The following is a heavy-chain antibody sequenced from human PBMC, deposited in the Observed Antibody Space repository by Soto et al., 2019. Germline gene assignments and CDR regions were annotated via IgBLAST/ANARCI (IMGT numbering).Heavy chain of an antibody. CDR1: GGSISSYY. D-gene: IGHD2-15*01. J-gene: IGHJ5*02. CDR2: IYYSGST. Sequence: SETLSLTCTVSGGSISSYYWSWLLRPPGEGLEWIGYIYYSGSTNYNPSLKSRVTISVDTSKNQFSLKLSSVTAADTAVYYCARLGYCSGGSCYTTWFDPWGQGTLVTVSS. V-gene: IGHV4-59*01. CDR3: ARLGYCSGGSCYTTWFDP.